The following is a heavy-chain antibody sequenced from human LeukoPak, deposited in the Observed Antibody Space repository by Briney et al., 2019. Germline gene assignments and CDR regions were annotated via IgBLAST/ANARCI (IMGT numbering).Heavy chain of an antibody. V-gene: IGHV3-64D*06. J-gene: IGHJ4*02. CDR1: GFTFSTYT. Sequence: GGSLRLSCSASGFTFSTYTLHWVRQAPGKGLEYVSTISSDGSKTYYADSVKGRFTVSRDNSKSTLYLQMSSLRPEDTAVYYCVNDRGIPVFDFWGQGTLVTVSS. CDR3: VNDRGIPVFDF. CDR2: ISSDGSKT. D-gene: IGHD6-19*01.